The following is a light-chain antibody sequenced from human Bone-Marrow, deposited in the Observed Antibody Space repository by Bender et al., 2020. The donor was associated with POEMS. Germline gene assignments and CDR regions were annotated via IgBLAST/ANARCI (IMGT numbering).Light chain of an antibody. Sequence: QSALTQPASVSGSPGQSITISCTGTSNDVGTYNLVSWYQQHPGKVPKVIIYEVSQRPSGVSNRFSGYKSGNTASLTISGLQAEDEADYYCCSYAPGSVYFFGTGTKVTVL. J-gene: IGLJ1*01. CDR3: CSYAPGSVYF. CDR1: SNDVGTYNL. CDR2: EVS. V-gene: IGLV2-23*02.